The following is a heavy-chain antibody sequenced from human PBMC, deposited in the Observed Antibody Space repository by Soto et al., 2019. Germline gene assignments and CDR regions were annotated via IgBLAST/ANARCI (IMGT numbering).Heavy chain of an antibody. Sequence: QVQLVESGGGVVQPGRSLRLSCAASGFTFSSYAMHWVRQAPGKGLEWVAVISYDGSNKYYADSVKGRFTISRDNSKNTLYLQMNSLRAEDTAVYYCARGAGGWGQSVDYWGQGTLDTVSS. J-gene: IGHJ4*02. CDR2: ISYDGSNK. V-gene: IGHV3-30-3*01. D-gene: IGHD6-19*01. CDR1: GFTFSSYA. CDR3: ARGAGGWGQSVDY.